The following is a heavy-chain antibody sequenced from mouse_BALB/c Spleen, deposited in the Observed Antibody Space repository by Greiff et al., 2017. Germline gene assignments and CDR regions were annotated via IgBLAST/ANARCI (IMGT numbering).Heavy chain of an antibody. D-gene: IGHD2-4*01. J-gene: IGHJ4*01. Sequence: EVQRVESGPSLVKPSQTLSLTCSVTGDSITSGYWNWIRKFPGNKLEYMGYISYSGSTYYNPSLKSRISITRDTSKNQYYLQLNSVTTEDTATYYCARRQGLRLYAMDYWGQGTSVTVSS. V-gene: IGHV3-8*02. CDR1: GDSITSGY. CDR3: ARRQGLRLYAMDY. CDR2: ISYSGST.